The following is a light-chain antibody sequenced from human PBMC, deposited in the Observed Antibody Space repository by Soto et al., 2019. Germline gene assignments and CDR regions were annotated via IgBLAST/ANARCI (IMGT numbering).Light chain of an antibody. V-gene: IGLV2-14*01. CDR2: DVS. J-gene: IGLJ3*02. CDR1: SSDVGGYNY. CDR3: SSYTSTSTLV. Sequence: QSALTQPASVSGSPGQSITISCTGTSSDVGGYNYVSWYQQHPGKPPKLMIYDVSNRPSGVSNRFSGSKSANTASLTISGLQAEDEADYYCSSYTSTSTLVFGGGTKLTVL.